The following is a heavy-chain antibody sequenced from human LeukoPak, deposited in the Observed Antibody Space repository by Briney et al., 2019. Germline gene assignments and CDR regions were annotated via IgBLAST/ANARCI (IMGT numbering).Heavy chain of an antibody. Sequence: PSETLSLTCAVYGGSFGGYYWSWIRQPPGKGLEWIGEINHSGSTNYNPSLKSRVTISVDTSKNQFSLKLSSVTAADTAVYYCARGQGAGTYYWGQGTLVTVSS. D-gene: IGHD6-13*01. CDR1: GGSFGGYY. J-gene: IGHJ4*02. V-gene: IGHV4-34*01. CDR3: ARGQGAGTYY. CDR2: INHSGST.